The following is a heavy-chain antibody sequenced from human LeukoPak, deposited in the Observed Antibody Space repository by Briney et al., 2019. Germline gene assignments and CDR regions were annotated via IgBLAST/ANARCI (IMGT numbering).Heavy chain of an antibody. J-gene: IGHJ4*02. CDR2: INHSGST. V-gene: IGHV4-34*01. CDR1: GGSFSGYY. Sequence: PSETLSLTCAVYGGSFSGYYWSWIRQPPGKGLEWIGEINHSGSTNYNPSLKSRVTISADTSKNQFSLKLSSVTAADTAVYYCARGYSYGHLFDYWGQGTLVTVSS. CDR3: ARGYSYGHLFDY. D-gene: IGHD5-18*01.